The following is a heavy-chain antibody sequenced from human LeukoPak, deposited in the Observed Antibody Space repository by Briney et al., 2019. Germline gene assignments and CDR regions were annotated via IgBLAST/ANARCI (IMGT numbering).Heavy chain of an antibody. CDR3: ARGGEEYNWFDP. D-gene: IGHD3-16*01. V-gene: IGHV1-69*04. CDR1: GGTFSSYA. J-gene: IGHJ5*02. CDR2: IIPILGIA. Sequence: ASVKVSCKASGGTFSSYAISWVRQAPGQGLEWMGRIIPILGIANYAQKFQGRVTITADKSTSTAYMELSRLRSDDTAVYYCARGGEEYNWFDPWGQGTLVTVSS.